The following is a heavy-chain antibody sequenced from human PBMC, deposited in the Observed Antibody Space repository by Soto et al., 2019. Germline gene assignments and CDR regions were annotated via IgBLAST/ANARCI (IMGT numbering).Heavy chain of an antibody. CDR2: ISAYNGNT. CDR1: GYTFTSYG. D-gene: IGHD2-15*01. CDR3: ARDYLGYCSGGSCPHFDY. J-gene: IGHJ4*02. Sequence: ASVKVSCKASGYTFTSYGISWVRQAPGQGLEWMGWISAYNGNTNYAQKLQGRVTMTTDTFTSTAYMELRSLRSDDTAVYYCARDYLGYCSGGSCPHFDYWGQGTLVTVSS. V-gene: IGHV1-18*01.